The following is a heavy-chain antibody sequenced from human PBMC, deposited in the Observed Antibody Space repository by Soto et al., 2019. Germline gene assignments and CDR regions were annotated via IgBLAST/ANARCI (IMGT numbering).Heavy chain of an antibody. CDR3: ASLWATLTPQNYYYYGMDV. CDR1: GGTFSSYA. CDR2: IIPIFGTA. Sequence: QVQLVQSGAEVKKPGSSVKVSCKASGGTFSSYAISWVRQAPGQGLEWMGGIIPIFGTANYAQKFQGRVTITADESTSTAYMALSSLRAEDTAVYYCASLWATLTPQNYYYYGMDVWGQGTTVTVSS. D-gene: IGHD4-17*01. J-gene: IGHJ6*02. V-gene: IGHV1-69*12.